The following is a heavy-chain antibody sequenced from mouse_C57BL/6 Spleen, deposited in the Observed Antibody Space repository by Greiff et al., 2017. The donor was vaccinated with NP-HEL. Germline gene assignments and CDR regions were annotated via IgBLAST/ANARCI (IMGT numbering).Heavy chain of an antibody. V-gene: IGHV1-26*01. CDR2: INPNNGGT. Sequence: VQLHQSGPELVKPGASVKISCKASGYTFTDYYMNWVKQSHGKSLEWIGDINPNNGGTSYNQKFKGKATLTVDKSSSTAYMELRSLTSEDSAVYYCARGGDYYGKRYFDVWGTGTTVTVSS. CDR1: GYTFTDYY. J-gene: IGHJ1*03. D-gene: IGHD1-1*01. CDR3: ARGGDYYGKRYFDV.